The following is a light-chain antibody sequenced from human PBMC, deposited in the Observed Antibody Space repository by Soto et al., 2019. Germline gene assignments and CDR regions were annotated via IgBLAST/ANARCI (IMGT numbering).Light chain of an antibody. CDR2: GAS. CDR3: QQYGSSPFT. J-gene: IGKJ3*01. Sequence: EIVLTQSPGTLSLSPGERAPLSCGASQSVSRRYLAWYQQRPGQAPRLLIYGASSRATGIPDRFSGSGSGTDFTLTISRLEPEDFAVYYCQQYGSSPFTFGPGTKVDIK. CDR1: QSVSRRY. V-gene: IGKV3-20*01.